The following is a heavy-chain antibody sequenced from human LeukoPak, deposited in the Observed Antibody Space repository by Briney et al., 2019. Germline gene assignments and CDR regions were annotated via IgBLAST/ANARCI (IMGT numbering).Heavy chain of an antibody. D-gene: IGHD3-16*01. CDR1: GGSISSGSYY. J-gene: IGHJ5*02. CDR2: IYTSGST. Sequence: SETLSLTCTVSGGSISSGSYYWSWIRQPAGKGLEWIGRIYTSGSTNYNPSLKSRVTMSVDTSKNQFSLKLSSVTAADTAVYYCARSIWGSPFDPWGQGTLVTVSS. V-gene: IGHV4-61*02. CDR3: ARSIWGSPFDP.